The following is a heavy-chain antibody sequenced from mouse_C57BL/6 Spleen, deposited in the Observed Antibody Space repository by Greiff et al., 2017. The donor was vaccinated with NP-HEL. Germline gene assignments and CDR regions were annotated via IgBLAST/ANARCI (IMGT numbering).Heavy chain of an antibody. D-gene: IGHD2-4*01. V-gene: IGHV1-82*01. CDR2: IYPGDGDT. Sequence: VQLVESGPELVKPGASVKISCKASGYAFSSSWMNWVKQRPGKGLEWIGRIYPGDGDTNYNGKFKGKATLTADKSSSTAYMQLSSLTSEDSAVYFCARGDYDAFYAMDYWGQGTSVTVSS. J-gene: IGHJ4*01. CDR3: ARGDYDAFYAMDY. CDR1: GYAFSSSW.